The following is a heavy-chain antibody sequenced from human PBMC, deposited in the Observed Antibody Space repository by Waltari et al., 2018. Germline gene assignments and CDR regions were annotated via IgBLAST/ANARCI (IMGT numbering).Heavy chain of an antibody. CDR3: VRDLNWGFDS. CDR1: GFTFTSHH. D-gene: IGHD7-27*01. CDR2: ISSTFEL. J-gene: IGHJ4*02. V-gene: IGHV3-48*03. Sequence: EVRLVESGGGLLHPGGTLRLSCEASGFTFTSHHLNWIRQAPGKGLGWLSYISSTFELHYADSVKGRLTVSRDNARNSVFLEMSSLRADDTAVYYCVRDLNWGFDSWGQGTLVTVSS.